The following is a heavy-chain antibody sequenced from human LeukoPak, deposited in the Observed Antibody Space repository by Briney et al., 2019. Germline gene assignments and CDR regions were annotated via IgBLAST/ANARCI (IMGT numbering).Heavy chain of an antibody. D-gene: IGHD3-22*01. CDR2: ISSSGST. V-gene: IGHV4-59*01. Sequence: NPSETLSLTCTVSDDSISSYYWSWIRQPPGKGLEWIGYISSSGSTNYNPSLKSRVTMSVDTSKNQFSLKLNSVIAADTAVYYCARSRDSSGSRNNWFDRWGQGTLVTVSS. CDR1: DDSISSYY. CDR3: ARSRDSSGSRNNWFDR. J-gene: IGHJ5*02.